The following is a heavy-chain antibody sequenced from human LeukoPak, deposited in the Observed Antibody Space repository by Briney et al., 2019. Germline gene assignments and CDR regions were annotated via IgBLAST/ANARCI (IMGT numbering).Heavy chain of an antibody. CDR1: GFIFSNYG. CDR3: AKDTYCSSTSCSPAGY. J-gene: IGHJ4*02. D-gene: IGHD2-2*01. CDR2: IRFDGSNK. V-gene: IGHV3-30*02. Sequence: GGSLRLSCAASGFIFSNYGMHWVRQAPGKGLEWVAFIRFDGSNKYYADSVKGRFTISRDNSKNTLYLQMNSLRAEDTAVYYCAKDTYCSSTSCSPAGYWGQGTLVTVSS.